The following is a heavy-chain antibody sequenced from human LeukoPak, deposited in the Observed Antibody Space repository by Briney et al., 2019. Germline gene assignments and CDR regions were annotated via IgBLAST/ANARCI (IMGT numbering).Heavy chain of an antibody. CDR2: IKQDGSEK. V-gene: IGHV3-7*02. CDR3: AGGSSLDY. D-gene: IGHD1-26*01. J-gene: IGHJ4*02. Sequence: PGGSLRLSCAASGFTFSNYWMSWVRQAPGKGLEWVASIKQDGSEKYFVDSVKGRFTISRDNAKNSLDLQMNSLRAEDTAVYCCAGGSSLDYWGQGILVTVSS. CDR1: GFTFSNYW.